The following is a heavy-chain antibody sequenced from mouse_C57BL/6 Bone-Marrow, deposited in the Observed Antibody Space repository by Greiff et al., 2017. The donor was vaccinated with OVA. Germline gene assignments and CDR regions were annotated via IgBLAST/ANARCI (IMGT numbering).Heavy chain of an antibody. D-gene: IGHD1-1*01. CDR3: ARGDDYYGKRAMDY. Sequence: QVQLQQPGAELVRPGTSVKLSCKASGYTFTSYWMHWVKQRPGQGLEWIGVIDPSDSYTNYNQKFKGKATLTVDTSSSTAYMQLSSLTSEDSAVYYCARGDDYYGKRAMDYWGQGTSVTVSS. J-gene: IGHJ4*01. CDR1: GYTFTSYW. CDR2: IDPSDSYT. V-gene: IGHV1-59*01.